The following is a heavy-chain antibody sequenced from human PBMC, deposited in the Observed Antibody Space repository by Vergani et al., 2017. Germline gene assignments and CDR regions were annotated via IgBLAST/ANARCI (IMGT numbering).Heavy chain of an antibody. J-gene: IGHJ4*02. V-gene: IGHV1-69*02. D-gene: IGHD1-26*01. CDR2: IIPILGIA. CDR1: GGTFSSYT. Sequence: QVQLVQSGAEVKKPGSSVKVSCKASGGTFSSYTISWVRQAPGQGLEWMGRIIPILGIANYAQKFQGRVTITADKSTSTAYMELSSLRYEDTAVYYCARGYSGSQGLDYWGQGTLVTVSS. CDR3: ARGYSGSQGLDY.